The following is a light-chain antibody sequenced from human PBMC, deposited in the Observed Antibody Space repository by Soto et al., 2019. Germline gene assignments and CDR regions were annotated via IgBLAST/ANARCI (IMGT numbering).Light chain of an antibody. CDR2: DAS. V-gene: IGKV3-11*01. CDR1: QSIDTY. CDR3: QQRYNWPLT. J-gene: IGKJ4*01. Sequence: EIVLTQSPATLSSSPGERATLSCRASQSIDTYLAWYQQKPGQAPRLLIYDASDRATGIPARFSGSGSGTAFTLTISGLEPGDFALYYCQQRYNWPLTFGGGTKVDIE.